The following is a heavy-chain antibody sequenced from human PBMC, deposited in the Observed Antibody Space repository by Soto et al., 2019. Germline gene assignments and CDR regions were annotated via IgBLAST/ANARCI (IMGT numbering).Heavy chain of an antibody. D-gene: IGHD1-26*01. Sequence: QVQLVQSGAEEKKPGASVKVSCKASGYTFTSYAMHWVRQAPGQRLEWMGWINAGNGNTKYSQKFQGRVTITSDTAASTAYMELSSLRSEDKAVYYCARAGVGATPDDYWGQGTLVTVSS. CDR3: ARAGVGATPDDY. V-gene: IGHV1-3*05. CDR1: GYTFTSYA. CDR2: INAGNGNT. J-gene: IGHJ4*02.